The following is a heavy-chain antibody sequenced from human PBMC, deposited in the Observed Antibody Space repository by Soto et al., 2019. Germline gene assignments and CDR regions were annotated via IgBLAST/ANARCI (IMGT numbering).Heavy chain of an antibody. D-gene: IGHD5-18*01. CDR2: ISGSGGST. V-gene: IGHV3-23*01. J-gene: IGHJ4*02. Sequence: PGGSLRLSCAASGFTFSSYAMSWVRQAPGKGLEWVSAISGSGGSTYYADSVKGRFTISRDNAKNSLYLQMNSLRAEDTAVYYCARDGGYSYGPFDYWGQGTLVTVSS. CDR3: ARDGGYSYGPFDY. CDR1: GFTFSSYA.